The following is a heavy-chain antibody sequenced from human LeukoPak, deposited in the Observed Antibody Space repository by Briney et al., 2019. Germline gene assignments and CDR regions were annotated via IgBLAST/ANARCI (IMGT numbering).Heavy chain of an antibody. V-gene: IGHV3-9*01. CDR2: ISWNSGSI. J-gene: IGHJ3*02. CDR3: AKGLAAVAANAFDI. Sequence: GGSLRLSCAASGFTFDDYAVHWVRQAPGKGLEWVSGISWNSGSIGNADSVKGRFTISRDNAKNSLYLQMSSLRAEDTALYYCAKGLAAVAANAFDIWGQGTMVTVSS. D-gene: IGHD6-19*01. CDR1: GFTFDDYA.